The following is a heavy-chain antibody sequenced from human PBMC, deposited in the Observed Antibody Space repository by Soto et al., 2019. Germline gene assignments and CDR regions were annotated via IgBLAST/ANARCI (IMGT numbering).Heavy chain of an antibody. CDR2: IRSKSNFYAT. CDR1: GFIFSDSA. CDR3: TRPSYGDFAGYFSFGVDV. V-gene: IGHV3-73*01. J-gene: IGHJ6*02. D-gene: IGHD4-17*01. Sequence: SGGSLRLSCAASGFIFSDSAIHWVRQASGRGLEWVGRIRSKSNFYATTYGESVKGRFTISRDESKNTTYLQMSSLKTEDTAVYYCTRPSYGDFAGYFSFGVDVWGQGTTVTVSS.